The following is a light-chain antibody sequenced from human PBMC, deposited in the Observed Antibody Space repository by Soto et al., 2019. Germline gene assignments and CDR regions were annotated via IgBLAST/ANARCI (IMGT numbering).Light chain of an antibody. J-gene: IGLJ3*02. V-gene: IGLV2-8*01. Sequence: QSVLTQPPSASGSPGQSVTISCTGTSSDVGGYNYVSWYQQHPGKAPKLMIYEVSKRPSGVPDRFSGSKSVNTASLTVSGLQAEDEADYYCSSYAGSNNLVFGGATKLTVL. CDR1: SSDVGGYNY. CDR2: EVS. CDR3: SSYAGSNNLV.